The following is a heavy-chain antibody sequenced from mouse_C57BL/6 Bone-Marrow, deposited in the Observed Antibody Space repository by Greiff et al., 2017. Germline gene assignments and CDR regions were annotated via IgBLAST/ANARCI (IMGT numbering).Heavy chain of an antibody. Sequence: VQLKESGAELVRPGASVKLSCTASGFNIKDYYMHWVKQRPEQGLEWIGRIDPEDGDTEYAPKFPGKATMTAGPSSNTAYLQLSSLTSEDTAVYYCTIYYYGSSYWFAYWGQGTLVTVSA. J-gene: IGHJ3*01. CDR1: GFNIKDYY. CDR2: IDPEDGDT. V-gene: IGHV14-1*01. D-gene: IGHD1-1*01. CDR3: TIYYYGSSYWFAY.